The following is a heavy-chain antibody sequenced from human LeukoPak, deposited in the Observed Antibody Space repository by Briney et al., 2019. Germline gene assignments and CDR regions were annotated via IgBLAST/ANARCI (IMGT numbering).Heavy chain of an antibody. CDR3: ARDRVFVGIAAAGPFFDY. CDR1: GGTFSSYA. V-gene: IGHV1-69*13. D-gene: IGHD6-13*01. Sequence: SVKVSCKASGGTFSSYAISWVRQAPGQGLEWMGGIIPIFGTANYAQKFQGRVTITADESTSTAYMELSSLRSEDTAVYYCARDRVFVGIAAAGPFFDYWGQGTLVTVSS. J-gene: IGHJ4*02. CDR2: IIPIFGTA.